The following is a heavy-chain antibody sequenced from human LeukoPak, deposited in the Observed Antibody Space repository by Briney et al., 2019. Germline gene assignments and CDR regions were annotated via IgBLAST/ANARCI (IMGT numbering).Heavy chain of an antibody. J-gene: IGHJ6*02. V-gene: IGHV3-23*01. CDR3: AKVAPYYDSSGYFGSCYYYAMDV. CDR1: GFTFSSYA. Sequence: PGGSLRLSCAASGFTFSSYAMSWVRQAPGNGLEWVSAISGSGGSTYYADSVKGRFTISRDNFKNTLYLQMNSLRAEDTAVYYCAKVAPYYDSSGYFGSCYYYAMDVWGQGTTVTVSS. D-gene: IGHD3-22*01. CDR2: ISGSGGST.